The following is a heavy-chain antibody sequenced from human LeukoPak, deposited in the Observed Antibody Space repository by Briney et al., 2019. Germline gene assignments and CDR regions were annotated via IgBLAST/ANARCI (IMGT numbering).Heavy chain of an antibody. J-gene: IGHJ5*02. CDR3: ARSSAGVDP. CDR1: GGSFSGYY. Sequence: SETLSLTCAVYGGSFSGYYWSWIRQPPGKGLEWIGEINHSGSTNYNPSLKSRVTISVDTSENQFSLKLSSVTAADTAVYYCARSSAGVDPWGQGTLVTVSS. CDR2: INHSGST. D-gene: IGHD6-19*01. V-gene: IGHV4-34*01.